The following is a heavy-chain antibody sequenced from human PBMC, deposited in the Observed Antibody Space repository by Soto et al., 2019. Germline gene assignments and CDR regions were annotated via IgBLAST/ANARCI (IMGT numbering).Heavy chain of an antibody. D-gene: IGHD5-12*01. CDR1: GFSFSNHA. J-gene: IGHJ4*02. Sequence: GSLRLSCSASGFSFSNHAMSWVRQAPGKGLEWVSAIIDDGGRAYYADSVKGRFTISRDNYRNTLSLQMNSLRVEDTAVYYCAKKAGYSGFHPFDYWGQGTLVTVSS. CDR3: AKKAGYSGFHPFDY. CDR2: IIDDGGRA. V-gene: IGHV3-23*01.